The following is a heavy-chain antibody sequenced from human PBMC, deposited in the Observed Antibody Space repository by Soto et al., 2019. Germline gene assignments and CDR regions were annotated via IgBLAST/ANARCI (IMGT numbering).Heavy chain of an antibody. CDR3: ARGPTWATARAFDY. D-gene: IGHD5-12*01. CDR2: INHSGST. J-gene: IGHJ4*02. CDR1: GGSFSGYY. V-gene: IGHV4-34*01. Sequence: QVQLQQSGAGLLKPSETLSLTCADYGGSFSGYYWSWIRQPPGKGLEWIGEINHSGSTNYNPSLKSRVTISVDTSKNQFFLKLSSVTAADTAVYYCARGPTWATARAFDYWGQGTLVTVSS.